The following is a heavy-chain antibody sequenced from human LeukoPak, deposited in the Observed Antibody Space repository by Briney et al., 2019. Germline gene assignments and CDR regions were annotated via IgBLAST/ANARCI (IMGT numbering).Heavy chain of an antibody. D-gene: IGHD2-2*01. Sequence: SETLSLTCAVYGGSFSGYYWSWIRQPPGKGLEWIGEINPSGRTNYNPSLKSRVTISIDTSKNQFSLKLSSVTAADTAAYYCARAYHNWYFDLWGRGTLVTVSS. J-gene: IGHJ2*01. CDR2: INPSGRT. V-gene: IGHV4-34*01. CDR3: ARAYHNWYFDL. CDR1: GGSFSGYY.